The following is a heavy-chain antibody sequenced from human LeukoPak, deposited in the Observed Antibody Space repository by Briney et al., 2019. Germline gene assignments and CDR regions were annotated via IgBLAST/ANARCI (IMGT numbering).Heavy chain of an antibody. CDR3: AREGQSSSSWTDY. Sequence: GGSLRLSCAASGFTFSSYWMSWVRQAPGKGLEWVSYISSSSSTIYYADSVKGRFTISRDNAKNSLYLQMNSLRAEDTAVYYCAREGQSSSSWTDYWGQGTLVTVSS. V-gene: IGHV3-48*01. CDR2: ISSSSSTI. D-gene: IGHD6-13*01. CDR1: GFTFSSYW. J-gene: IGHJ4*02.